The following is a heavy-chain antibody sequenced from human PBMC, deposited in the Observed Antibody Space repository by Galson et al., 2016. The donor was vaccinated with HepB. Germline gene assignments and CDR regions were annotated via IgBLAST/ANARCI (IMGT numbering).Heavy chain of an antibody. D-gene: IGHD5-24*01. CDR3: ARDGVQMATNPIDY. CDR2: ISRFGDYI. Sequence: SLRLSCAASGFTFSDYSMNWVRQAPGKGLEWVSAISRFGDYISYADSVKGRFTSSRDNAKNSVFLQMDTLRAEDTAVYYCARDGVQMATNPIDYWGQGTLVTVSS. CDR1: GFTFSDYS. V-gene: IGHV3-21*01. J-gene: IGHJ4*02.